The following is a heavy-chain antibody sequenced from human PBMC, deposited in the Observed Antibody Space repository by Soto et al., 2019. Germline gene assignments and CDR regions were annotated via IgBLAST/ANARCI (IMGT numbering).Heavy chain of an antibody. CDR3: AKDIKGTGTNVIYAS. J-gene: IGHJ4*02. D-gene: IGHD1-7*01. V-gene: IGHV3-23*01. CDR2: ISGSGSAT. Sequence: EVQLLESGGSLVQPGGSLRLSCAASGFSFSTYAMGWVRQAPGKGLEWVSAISGSGSATYYADAVKGRFTISRDNSKDTLYLQMNGLRAGDKAVYYGAKDIKGTGTNVIYASWGQGSLVTVSS. CDR1: GFSFSTYA.